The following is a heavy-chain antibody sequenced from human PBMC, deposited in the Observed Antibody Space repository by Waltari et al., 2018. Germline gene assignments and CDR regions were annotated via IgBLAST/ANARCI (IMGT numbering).Heavy chain of an antibody. D-gene: IGHD1-20*01. CDR2: IRHTGVT. V-gene: IGHV4-59*08. CDR1: GGSVNNYF. CDR3: ARWDSPGRYFGD. Sequence: QVQLQESGTGLVQTSDTLSLSCRVSGGSVNNYFWNWIRQPPGKALQWIGFIRHTGVTKSNPSLKGRVTMTVDTSKSQISLRLTSVSATDTAVFFCARWDSPGRYFGDWGQGTPVTVSS. J-gene: IGHJ4*02.